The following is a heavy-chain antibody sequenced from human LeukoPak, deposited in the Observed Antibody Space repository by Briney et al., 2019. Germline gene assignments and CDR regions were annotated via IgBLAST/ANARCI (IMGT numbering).Heavy chain of an antibody. Sequence: PGGSLRLSCAASGFTFSSYGMHWVRQAPGKGLEWVSAISGSGGSTYYADSVKGRFTISRDNSKNTLYLQMNSLRVEDTAVYYCAKEYGEQAYFQHWGQGTLVTVSS. D-gene: IGHD4-17*01. CDR1: GFTFSSYG. V-gene: IGHV3-23*01. CDR2: ISGSGGST. J-gene: IGHJ1*01. CDR3: AKEYGEQAYFQH.